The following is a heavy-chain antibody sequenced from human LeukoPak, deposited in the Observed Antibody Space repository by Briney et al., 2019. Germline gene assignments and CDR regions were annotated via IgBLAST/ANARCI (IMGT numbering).Heavy chain of an antibody. V-gene: IGHV3-48*01. D-gene: IGHD6-19*01. Sequence: GGSLRLSCVASGFTFSDYSMNWVRQAPGKGLEWISYMIVSGSTYYADSVKGRFTISRDNSKNTLYLQMNSLRAEDTAVYYCARDSSSGWYGFLDYWGQGTLVTVSS. CDR3: ARDSSSGWYGFLDY. CDR1: GFTFSDYS. CDR2: MIVSGST. J-gene: IGHJ4*02.